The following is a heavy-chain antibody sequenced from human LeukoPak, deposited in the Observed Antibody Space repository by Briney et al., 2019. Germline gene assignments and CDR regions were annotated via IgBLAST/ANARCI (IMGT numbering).Heavy chain of an antibody. D-gene: IGHD1-26*01. CDR1: GGTFSSYA. CDR3: ARHFSGASYYYYYGMDV. J-gene: IGHJ6*02. CDR2: INPNSGGT. Sequence: ASVKVSCKASGGTFSSYAISWVRQAPGQGLEWMGWINPNSGGTNYAQKFQGRVTMTRDTSISTAYMELSRLRSDDTAVYYCARHFSGASYYYYYGMDVWGQGTTVTVSS. V-gene: IGHV1-2*02.